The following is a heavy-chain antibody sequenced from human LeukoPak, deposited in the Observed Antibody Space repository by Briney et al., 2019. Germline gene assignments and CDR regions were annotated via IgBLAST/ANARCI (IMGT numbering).Heavy chain of an antibody. CDR3: ARGATGVWYFDY. Sequence: GGSLRLSCAASGFTFSSYSMNWVRQAPGKGLEWVSSISSSSSYIYYADSVKGRFTISRDNAKNSLYLQMNSLRAEDTAVYYCARGATGVWYFDYWGQGTLVTVSS. V-gene: IGHV3-21*01. D-gene: IGHD3-3*01. CDR1: GFTFSSYS. CDR2: ISSSSSYI. J-gene: IGHJ4*02.